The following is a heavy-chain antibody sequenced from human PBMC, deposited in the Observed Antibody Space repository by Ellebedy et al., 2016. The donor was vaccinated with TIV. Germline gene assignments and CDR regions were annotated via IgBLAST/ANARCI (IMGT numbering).Heavy chain of an antibody. CDR3: ARRTNTGSYNYFDY. J-gene: IGHJ4*02. V-gene: IGHV4-4*07. CDR2: IYTSGST. D-gene: IGHD1-26*01. Sequence: SETLSLXXSVSGDSIGDYCWAWFRHPAGKGLEWIGRIYTSGSTNYNPSLSSRVTMSIDTSKKQFSLRLSSVTAADTAVYYCARRTNTGSYNYFDYWGQGTLVTVSS. CDR1: GDSIGDYC.